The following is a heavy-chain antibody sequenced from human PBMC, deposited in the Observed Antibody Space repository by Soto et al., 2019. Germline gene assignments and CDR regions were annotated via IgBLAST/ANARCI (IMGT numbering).Heavy chain of an antibody. CDR1: VYTFTGYY. CDR2: INPNSGGT. J-gene: IGHJ6*02. CDR3: ARSKLERGEVGYYGMDV. V-gene: IGHV1-2*02. D-gene: IGHD1-1*01. Sequence: ASVKVSCKASVYTFTGYYMHWVRQAPGQGLEWMGWINPNSGGTNYAQMVQDRVTMTIDTSTTTAYMELRNLRSDDTAVYYCARSKLERGEVGYYGMDVWGQGTTVTVSS.